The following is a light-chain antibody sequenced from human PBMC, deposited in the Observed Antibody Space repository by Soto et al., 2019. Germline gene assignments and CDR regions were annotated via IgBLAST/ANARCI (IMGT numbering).Light chain of an antibody. CDR1: QSVSSSY. Sequence: EIVLTQSPGTLSLSPGERATLSCRASQSVSSSYLAWYQQKPGQAPRLLIYGASSRATGIPDRFSGGGSGTDFTLTISRLEPEDFAVYYCQQYESSPSTFGQGTKVEIK. V-gene: IGKV3-20*01. CDR3: QQYESSPST. CDR2: GAS. J-gene: IGKJ1*01.